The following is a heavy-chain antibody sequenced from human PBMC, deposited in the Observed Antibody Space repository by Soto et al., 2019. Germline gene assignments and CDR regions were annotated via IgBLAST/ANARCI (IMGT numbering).Heavy chain of an antibody. CDR2: ISTYKGDT. CDR1: GYTFINYG. Sequence: QVQLVQSGTEVKKPGASVKVSCKASGYTFINYGISWVRQAPGQGLEWMGWISTYKGDTNYAQKFQDRVTMTTDTSTSTAYIELRSPRSDDTAVYYCARGGRQQLVKYYYYFGMDVWGQGTTVTVSS. D-gene: IGHD1-1*01. CDR3: ARGGRQQLVKYYYYFGMDV. V-gene: IGHV1-18*01. J-gene: IGHJ6*02.